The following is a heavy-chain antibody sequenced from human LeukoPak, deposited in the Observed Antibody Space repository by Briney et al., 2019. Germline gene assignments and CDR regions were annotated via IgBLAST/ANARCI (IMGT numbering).Heavy chain of an antibody. CDR3: ASGHNSGPYYFDY. Sequence: SETLSLTCTVSGGSISSSSYYWGWIRQPPGKGLEWIGSIYYSGSTYYNPSLKSRVTISVDKSKNQFSLKLGSVTAADTAVYYCASGHNSGPYYFDYWGQGTLVTVSS. V-gene: IGHV4-39*07. CDR1: GGSISSSSYY. CDR2: IYYSGST. J-gene: IGHJ4*02. D-gene: IGHD5-12*01.